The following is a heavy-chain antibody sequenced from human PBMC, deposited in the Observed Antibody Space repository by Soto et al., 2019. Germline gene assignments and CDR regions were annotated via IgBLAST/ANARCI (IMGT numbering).Heavy chain of an antibody. V-gene: IGHV1-46*01. J-gene: IGHJ6*02. CDR3: ARDRRAWDYGMDV. D-gene: IGHD7-27*01. CDR2: INPSGGST. Sequence: ASVKFSFKASVYTFTSYYMHWLRQAPGQGLEWMGIINPSGGSTSYAQKFQGRVTMTRDTSTSTVYMELSSLTSEDTAVYYCARDRRAWDYGMDVWGQGTTVTVS. CDR1: VYTFTSYY.